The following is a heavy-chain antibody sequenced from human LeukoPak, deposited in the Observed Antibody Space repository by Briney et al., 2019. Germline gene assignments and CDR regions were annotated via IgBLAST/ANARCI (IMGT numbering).Heavy chain of an antibody. CDR3: AKDRPNYYGSNGHYYKLNGDC. D-gene: IGHD3-22*01. V-gene: IGHV3-23*01. J-gene: IGHJ4*02. CDR1: GFTFSSYA. Sequence: GGSLRLSCAASGFTFSSYAMSWVREAPGKGLEWVSSITSSGAATYYADSVKGRFTISRDNSDNTLYLQMNSLRAEDTAVYYCAKDRPNYYGSNGHYYKLNGDCWGQGALVTVSS. CDR2: ITSSGAAT.